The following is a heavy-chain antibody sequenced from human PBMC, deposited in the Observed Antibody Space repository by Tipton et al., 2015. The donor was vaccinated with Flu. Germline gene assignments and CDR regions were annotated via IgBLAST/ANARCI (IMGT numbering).Heavy chain of an antibody. J-gene: IGHJ4*02. V-gene: IGHV3-15*01. CDR2: IKSKTDGGAT. D-gene: IGHD6-13*01. CDR3: TWVYEGF. CDR1: GINFSKAW. Sequence: SLRLSCAASGINFSKAWMSWVRQVPGKGLEWVGRIKSKTDGGATEYAASVKGRFTISRDDSKSMLYLQMNSLKTDDTAVYYCTWVYEGFWGQGTLVTVSS.